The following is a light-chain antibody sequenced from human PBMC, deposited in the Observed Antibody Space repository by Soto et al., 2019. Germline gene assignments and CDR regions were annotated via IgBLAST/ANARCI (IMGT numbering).Light chain of an antibody. V-gene: IGLV2-14*01. CDR2: DVS. CDR3: SSYTSTCTYV. Sequence: QSVLTQPACVSGSPGQSIAISCTGTSSDVGGYDYVSWYQQHPGKAPKLMIYDVSNRPSGVSNRFSGSKSDNTASLTISGLEAEDEADYYCSSYTSTCTYVFGTGTKVTVL. J-gene: IGLJ1*01. CDR1: SSDVGGYDY.